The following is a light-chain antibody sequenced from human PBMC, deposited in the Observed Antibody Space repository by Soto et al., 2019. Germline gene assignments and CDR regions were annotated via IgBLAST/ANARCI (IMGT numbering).Light chain of an antibody. CDR1: QGISSY. CDR2: AAS. Sequence: DIQLTQSPSFLSASVGDRVTITCRASQGISSYLAWYQQKPGKAPKLLIYAASTLQSGVPSRFSGSGSGTEFTLTISSLQPEDFATYYCQQHNSYLPWTFGQGTKVEIK. J-gene: IGKJ1*01. V-gene: IGKV1-9*01. CDR3: QQHNSYLPWT.